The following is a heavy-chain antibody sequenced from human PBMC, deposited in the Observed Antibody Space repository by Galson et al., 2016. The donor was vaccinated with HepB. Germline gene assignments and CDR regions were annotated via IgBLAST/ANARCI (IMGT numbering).Heavy chain of an antibody. D-gene: IGHD6-6*01. CDR1: GFTFDDYA. J-gene: IGHJ4*02. Sequence: SLRLSCAASGFTFDDYAMHWVRQVPGKGLEWVSGISWNSGSIGYADSVKGRFTISRDDAKTSLYLQMNNLRPEDTALYYCAKDPNTSASPYYFDYWGQGTLVTVSS. CDR3: AKDPNTSASPYYFDY. CDR2: ISWNSGSI. V-gene: IGHV3-9*01.